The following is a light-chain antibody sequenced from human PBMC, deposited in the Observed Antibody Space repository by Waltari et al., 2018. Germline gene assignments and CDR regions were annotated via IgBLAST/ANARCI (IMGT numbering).Light chain of an antibody. CDR2: TNN. Sequence: QSVLTQPPSASETPGQRVSISCSGSSSNIGSNYVYWYQHPPGTPPKLLPQTNNPRPSGVPDRFAGSKSGTSASLAISGLRSEDEADYYCAAWDDNLNLWVFGGGTKLTVL. J-gene: IGLJ3*02. V-gene: IGLV1-47*01. CDR3: AAWDDNLNLWV. CDR1: SSNIGSNY.